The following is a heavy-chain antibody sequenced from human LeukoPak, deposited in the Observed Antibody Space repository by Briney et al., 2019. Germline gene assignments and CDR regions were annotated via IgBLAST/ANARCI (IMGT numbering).Heavy chain of an antibody. D-gene: IGHD2-15*01. Sequence: GGSLRLSCAASGFTFSSYSMNWVRQAPGKGLEWVSSISSSSSYIYYADSVKGRFTISRDNAKNSLYLQMNSLRAEDTAVYYCARAEGLPPTFGYWGQGTLVTVSS. J-gene: IGHJ4*02. V-gene: IGHV3-21*01. CDR1: GFTFSSYS. CDR3: ARAEGLPPTFGY. CDR2: ISSSSSYI.